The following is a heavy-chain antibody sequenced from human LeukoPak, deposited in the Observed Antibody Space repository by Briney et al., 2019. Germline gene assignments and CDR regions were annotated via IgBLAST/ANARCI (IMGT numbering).Heavy chain of an antibody. CDR1: GYTFTGYY. J-gene: IGHJ4*02. CDR3: ARAYYESSAYRHAVYFDY. V-gene: IGHV1-2*02. D-gene: IGHD3-22*01. CDR2: INPNSGGT. Sequence: ASVKVSCKASGYTFTGYYMHWVRQAPGQGLEWMGWINPNSGGTNYAQKFQGRVTMTKDTSTNTVYMHLSSLGSDDTAVYYCARAYYESSAYRHAVYFDYWGQGTLVTVSS.